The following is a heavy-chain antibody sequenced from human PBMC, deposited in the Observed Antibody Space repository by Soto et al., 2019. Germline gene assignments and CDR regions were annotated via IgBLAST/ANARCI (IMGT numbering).Heavy chain of an antibody. CDR2: INPSGGST. V-gene: IGHV1-46*03. D-gene: IGHD6-13*01. CDR1: GYTFTSYY. CDR3: ARSIAAAGTPHYYYYMAV. J-gene: IGHJ6*03. Sequence: GASVKVSCKASGYTFTSYYMHWVRQAPGQGLEWMGIINPSGGSTSYAQKFQGRVTMTRDTSTSTIYMELSSLRSEDTAVYYCARSIAAAGTPHYYYYMAVWGKGTTVTVAS.